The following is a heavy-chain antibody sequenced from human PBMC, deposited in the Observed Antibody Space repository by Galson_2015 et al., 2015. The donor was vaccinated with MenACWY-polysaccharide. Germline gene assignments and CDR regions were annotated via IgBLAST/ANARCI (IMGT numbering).Heavy chain of an antibody. CDR1: RGTLTNHA. V-gene: IGHV1-69*04. CDR3: ARENF. J-gene: IGHJ1*01. CDR2: LIPLINVA. Sequence: SVKVSCKVSRGTLTNHAIDWVRQAPGQGLEWMGRLIPLINVATYTRGLQGRVSFTADESTSTLYMELSSLRSEDTAVYYCARENF.